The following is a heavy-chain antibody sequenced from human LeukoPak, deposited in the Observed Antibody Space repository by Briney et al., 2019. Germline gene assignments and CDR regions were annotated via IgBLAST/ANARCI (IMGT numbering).Heavy chain of an antibody. CDR2: IYHSGST. D-gene: IGHD6-19*01. V-gene: IGHV4-4*02. Sequence: SGTLSLTCAVSGVSISSSNWWSWVRQPPGRGLEWIGEIYHSGSTNYNPSLKSRVTISVDTSKNQFSLKLSSVTAADTAVYYCARGQWLPHFDYWGQGTLVTVSS. J-gene: IGHJ4*02. CDR1: GVSISSSNW. CDR3: ARGQWLPHFDY.